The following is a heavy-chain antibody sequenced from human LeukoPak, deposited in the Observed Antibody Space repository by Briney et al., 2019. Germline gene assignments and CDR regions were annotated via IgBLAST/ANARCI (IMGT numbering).Heavy chain of an antibody. Sequence: SETLSLTCTVSGGSIRSYYWSWIRQPPGKGLEWIGRIYTSGSTNYNPSLKSRVTISGDTSKNQFSLRLSSVTAADTAVYYCARASYSYDINGWVPFDYWGQGTLVTVSS. V-gene: IGHV4-4*08. D-gene: IGHD3-22*01. CDR2: IYTSGST. J-gene: IGHJ4*02. CDR1: GGSIRSYY. CDR3: ARASYSYDINGWVPFDY.